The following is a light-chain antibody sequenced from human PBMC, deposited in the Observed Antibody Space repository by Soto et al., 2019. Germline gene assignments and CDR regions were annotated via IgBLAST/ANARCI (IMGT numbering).Light chain of an antibody. V-gene: IGKV3-20*01. CDR3: QQYGRAPWT. J-gene: IGKJ1*01. CDR1: QSVSNNY. Sequence: ENVLTQSPGTLSLSPGERATLSCRASQSVSNNYLAWYQQKPGQAPRLLIHGASSRVTGVPDRFSGSGSGTDFTLTITRLEAEDFAVYFCQQYGRAPWTIGQGTKVEIK. CDR2: GAS.